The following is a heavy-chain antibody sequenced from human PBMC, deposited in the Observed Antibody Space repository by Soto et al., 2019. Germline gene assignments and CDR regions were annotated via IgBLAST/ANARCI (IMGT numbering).Heavy chain of an antibody. V-gene: IGHV1-18*01. D-gene: IGHD2-15*01. Sequence: ASVKVSCKASGYTFTSYGISWVRQAPGQGLEWMGWISAYNGNTNYAQKLQGRVTMTTDTSTSTAYMELRSLRSDDTAVYYCARDTDIVVVVAATSPALDYWGQGTLVTVSS. J-gene: IGHJ4*02. CDR1: GYTFTSYG. CDR2: ISAYNGNT. CDR3: ARDTDIVVVVAATSPALDY.